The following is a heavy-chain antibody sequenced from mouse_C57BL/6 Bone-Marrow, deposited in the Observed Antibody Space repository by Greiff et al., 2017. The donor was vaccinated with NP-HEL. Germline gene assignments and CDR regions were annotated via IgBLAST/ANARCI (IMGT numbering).Heavy chain of an antibody. CDR2: ISYDGSN. CDR1: GYSITSGYY. CDR3: ARGELGFYGSSSYYYAMDY. D-gene: IGHD1-1*01. J-gene: IGHJ4*01. Sequence: EVKLMESGPGLVKPSQSLSLTCSVTGYSITSGYYWNWIRQFPGNKLEWMGYISYDGSNNYNPSLKNRISITRDTSKNQFFLKLNSVTTEDTATYYCARGELGFYGSSSYYYAMDYWGQGTSVTVSS. V-gene: IGHV3-6*01.